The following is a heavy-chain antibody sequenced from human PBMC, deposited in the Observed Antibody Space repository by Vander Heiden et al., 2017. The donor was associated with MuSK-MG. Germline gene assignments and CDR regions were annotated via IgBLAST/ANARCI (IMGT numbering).Heavy chain of an antibody. CDR3: TRRSYDILTGYPTGAFDI. V-gene: IGHV3-49*03. D-gene: IGHD3-9*01. J-gene: IGHJ3*02. Sequence: EVQLVESGGGLVQPGRSLRPSCTVSGFTFGDYAMSGFRQAPGKGLEWLSFIRSKAYGGTTEYAASVKGRFTISRDDSKSIAYLQMSSLKTEDTAVYYCTRRSYDILTGYPTGAFDIWGQGTMVTVSS. CDR2: IRSKAYGGTT. CDR1: GFTFGDYA.